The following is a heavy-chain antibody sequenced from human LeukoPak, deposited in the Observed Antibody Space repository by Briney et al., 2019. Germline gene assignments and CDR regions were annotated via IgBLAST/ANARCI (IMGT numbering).Heavy chain of an antibody. V-gene: IGHV3-23*01. D-gene: IGHD1-20*01. CDR3: AKDFSPYNWKISGAFDI. J-gene: IGHJ3*02. CDR2: ISGSGGST. CDR1: GFTFSSYA. Sequence: GGSLRFSCAASGFTFSSYAMSWVRQAPGKGLEWVSAISGSGGSTYYADSVKGRFTISRDNSKNTLYLQMNSLRAEDTAVYYCAKDFSPYNWKISGAFDIWGQGTMVTVSS.